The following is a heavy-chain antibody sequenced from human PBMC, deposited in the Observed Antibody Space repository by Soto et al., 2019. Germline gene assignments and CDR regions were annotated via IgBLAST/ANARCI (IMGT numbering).Heavy chain of an antibody. Sequence: HSATLSLTCTVSGGSVSSGSYYWSWNRQPPGTGLEWIGYIYYSGTTNYNPSLKSRVTISVDTSKNQFSLNLSSVTAADTAGYYCARVVYYYILTDAFDIWGQGTMVTVSS. CDR2: IYYSGTT. V-gene: IGHV4-61*01. J-gene: IGHJ3*02. CDR3: ARVVYYYILTDAFDI. D-gene: IGHD3-9*01. CDR1: GGSVSSGSYY.